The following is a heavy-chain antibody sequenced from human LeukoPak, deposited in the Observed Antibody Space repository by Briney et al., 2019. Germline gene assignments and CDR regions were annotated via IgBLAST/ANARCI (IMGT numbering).Heavy chain of an antibody. Sequence: PGGSLRLSCVASGFTFSSYEMNWVRQAPGKGLERVSYISSSGSTIHYADSVKGRFTISRDNAKNSLSLQMNSLRAEDTAVYYCARAIAAAARWFDPWGQGTLVTVSS. CDR3: ARAIAAAARWFDP. V-gene: IGHV3-48*03. D-gene: IGHD6-13*01. CDR2: ISSSGSTI. CDR1: GFTFSSYE. J-gene: IGHJ5*02.